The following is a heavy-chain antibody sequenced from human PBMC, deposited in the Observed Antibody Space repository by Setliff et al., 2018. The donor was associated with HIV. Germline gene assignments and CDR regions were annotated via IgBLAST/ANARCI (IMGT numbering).Heavy chain of an antibody. V-gene: IGHV1-69*13. J-gene: IGHJ4*02. Sequence: SVKVSCKASGGTFSSYITAWVRQAPGQGLEWMGGIHPIFGTTNYARDFMGRVSITADESTNTAYMELSSLRSDDSAIYYCTRGIPRGTVFGVVGYFDYWGQGTPVTVSS. CDR2: IHPIFGTT. CDR1: GGTFSSYI. D-gene: IGHD3-3*01. CDR3: TRGIPRGTVFGVVGYFDY.